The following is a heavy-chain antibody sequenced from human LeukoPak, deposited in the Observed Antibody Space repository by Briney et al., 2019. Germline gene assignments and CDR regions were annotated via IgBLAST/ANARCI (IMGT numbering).Heavy chain of an antibody. CDR2: INPNSSGT. CDR3: ARDQGSSFGYCSRPRCYPPDP. CDR1: GYTFTGYY. V-gene: IGHV1-2*02. D-gene: IGHD2-2*01. Sequence: ASVKLSCKASGYTFTGYYMHLGRQAPGQGLEWMGGINPNSSGTNYAQKFQGRVTMTSDTSIRTAYMEMSRLRSDDTAVYYCARDQGSSFGYCSRPRCYPPDPWGQGTLVTVSS. J-gene: IGHJ5*02.